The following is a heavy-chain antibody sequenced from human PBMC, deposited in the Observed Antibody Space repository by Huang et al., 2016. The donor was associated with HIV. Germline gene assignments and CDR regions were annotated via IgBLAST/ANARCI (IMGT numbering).Heavy chain of an antibody. D-gene: IGHD1-1*01. CDR1: GYSVTSYW. CDR2: SDPGDSAT. Sequence: EVQLVQSGAEGKKPGESLKISCKGSGYSVTSYWIGWGRQMPGKGLEWMGISDPGDSATRYSPSLQGQVTISADKSISTAYLQWSSLKDSDTAMYYCARLSTTWYFDYWGQGTLVTVSS. CDR3: ARLSTTWYFDY. V-gene: IGHV5-51*01. J-gene: IGHJ4*02.